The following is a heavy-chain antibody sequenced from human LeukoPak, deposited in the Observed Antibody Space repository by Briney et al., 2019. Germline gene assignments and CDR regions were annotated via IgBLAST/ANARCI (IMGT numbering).Heavy chain of an antibody. Sequence: ASVKVSCKTSGHTFTGHFMNWVRQAPGQGLEWMGRINPNSGGTNYAQKLQGRVTMTRDTSISTAYMELSRLRSDDTAVYYCARSYYDILTGYNLFDYWGQGTLVTVSS. D-gene: IGHD3-9*01. CDR3: ARSYYDILTGYNLFDY. V-gene: IGHV1-2*06. J-gene: IGHJ4*02. CDR1: GHTFTGHF. CDR2: INPNSGGT.